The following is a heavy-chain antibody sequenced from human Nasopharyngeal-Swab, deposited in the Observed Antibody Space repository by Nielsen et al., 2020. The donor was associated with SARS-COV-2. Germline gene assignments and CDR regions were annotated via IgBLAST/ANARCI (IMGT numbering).Heavy chain of an antibody. Sequence: GESLKISCAAPGFTFSSYGMHWVRQAPGKGLEWVAVIWYDGSNKYYADSVKGRFTISRDNSKNTLYLQMNSLRAEDTAVYYCARDLRCSSTSCYDEAAYWGQGTLVTVSS. CDR1: GFTFSSYG. J-gene: IGHJ4*02. CDR3: ARDLRCSSTSCYDEAAY. V-gene: IGHV3-33*01. CDR2: IWYDGSNK. D-gene: IGHD2-2*01.